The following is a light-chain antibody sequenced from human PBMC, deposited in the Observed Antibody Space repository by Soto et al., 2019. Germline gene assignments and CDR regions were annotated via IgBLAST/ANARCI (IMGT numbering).Light chain of an antibody. CDR3: QQYGASCCT. V-gene: IGKV3-20*01. CDR1: QSVDSDY. Sequence: EIVLTQSPGTLSLSPGERATLSCRASQSVDSDYLAWYQQKPGQAPRLLIYGSSSRATDIPDRFSGSGSGTDFTLTISGLEPEDFAVYYCQQYGASCCTFGQGTKLEIK. CDR2: GSS. J-gene: IGKJ2*02.